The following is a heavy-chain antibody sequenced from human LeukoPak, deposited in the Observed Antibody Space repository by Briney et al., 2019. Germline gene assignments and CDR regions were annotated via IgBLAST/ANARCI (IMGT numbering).Heavy chain of an antibody. J-gene: IGHJ4*02. CDR3: AREGVFGLYYFDY. CDR2: IIPILGIA. Sequence: ASVKVSCKASGGTFSSYAISWVRQAPGQGLEWMGRIIPILGIANYAQKFQGRVTITADKSTSTAYMELSSLRSEDTAVYYCAREGVFGLYYFDYWGQGTLVTVSS. D-gene: IGHD3-3*01. CDR1: GGTFSSYA. V-gene: IGHV1-69*04.